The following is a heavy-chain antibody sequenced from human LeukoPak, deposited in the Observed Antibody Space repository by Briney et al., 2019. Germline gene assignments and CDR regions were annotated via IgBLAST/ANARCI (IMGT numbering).Heavy chain of an antibody. CDR2: VYYSGST. CDR1: GGSISSYY. Sequence: SETLSLTCTVSGGSISSYYWSWIRQPPGKGLEWIGYVYYSGSTEYNPSLRSRVTISLEMSKHQFSLNLTSVTAADTAVYYCASNTGTVFDYWGQGALVTVSS. J-gene: IGHJ4*02. D-gene: IGHD7-27*01. V-gene: IGHV4-59*01. CDR3: ASNTGTVFDY.